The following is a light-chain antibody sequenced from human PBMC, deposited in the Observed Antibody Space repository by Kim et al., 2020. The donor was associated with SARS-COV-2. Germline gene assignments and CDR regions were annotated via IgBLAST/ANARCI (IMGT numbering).Light chain of an antibody. CDR2: AAS. J-gene: IGKJ1*01. V-gene: IGKV1-39*01. Sequence: SASVGDRVTITCRASQSISNYLNWYQQKPGKAPKLLIYAASILQSGVPSRFSGSGSGTDFTLTISSLQPEDFASYYCQQSYSTPRFGQGTKVDIK. CDR1: QSISNY. CDR3: QQSYSTPR.